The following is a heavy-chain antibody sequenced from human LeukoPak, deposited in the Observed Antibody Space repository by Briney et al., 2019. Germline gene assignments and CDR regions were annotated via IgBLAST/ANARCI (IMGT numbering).Heavy chain of an antibody. V-gene: IGHV3-30*02. CDR3: AKEGSNSYGQYYFYFYMDV. J-gene: IGHJ6*03. CDR2: IRYDGSNK. CDR1: GFTFSDFG. Sequence: GGSLTLSCAASGFTFSDFGIHWVRQAPGKGLEWVAFIRYDGSNKYYADSVKGRFTISRDNSKNTLFLQMNSLRNEDTAVYYCAKEGSNSYGQYYFYFYMDVWGKGTTVTVS. D-gene: IGHD5-18*01.